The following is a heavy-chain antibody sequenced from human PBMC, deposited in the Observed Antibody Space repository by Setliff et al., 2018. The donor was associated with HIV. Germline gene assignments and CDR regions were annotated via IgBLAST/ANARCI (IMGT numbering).Heavy chain of an antibody. V-gene: IGHV3-7*01. CDR3: ATDIVATLDY. D-gene: IGHD5-12*01. Sequence: PGGSLRLSCAASGFTFSNYWMSWVRQAPGKGLEWVANINQDGSEKYYVDSVKSRFTISRDNAKNSLYLQMNSLRAEDTAVYYCATDIVATLDYWGQGTLVTVSS. CDR2: INQDGSEK. CDR1: GFTFSNYW. J-gene: IGHJ4*02.